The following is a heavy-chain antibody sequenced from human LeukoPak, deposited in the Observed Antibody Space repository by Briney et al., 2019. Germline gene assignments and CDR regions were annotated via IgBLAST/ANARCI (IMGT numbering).Heavy chain of an antibody. CDR1: GGTFSSYA. D-gene: IGHD3-22*01. J-gene: IGHJ4*02. V-gene: IGHV1-69*05. CDR3: ARADREYYYDSSGLDN. Sequence: AASVKVSCKASGGTFSSYAISWVRQAPGQGLEWMGRIIPIFGTANYAQKFQGRVTITTDESTSTAYMELSSLRSEDTAVYYCARADREYYYDSSGLDNWGQGTLVTVSS. CDR2: IIPIFGTA.